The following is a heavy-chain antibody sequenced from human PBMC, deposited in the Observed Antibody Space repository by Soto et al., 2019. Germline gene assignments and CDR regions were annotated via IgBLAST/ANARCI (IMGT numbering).Heavy chain of an antibody. CDR3: ARMGRYYDIFTGYSGTIDY. CDR2: IYWDDDK. V-gene: IGHV2-5*02. D-gene: IGHD3-9*01. Sequence: QITLKESGPTLVKPTQTLTLTCTFSGFSLSTSGVGVGWLRQPPGKALEWLALIYWDDDKRYSPSLKSRLTLTKDPSKTQVVLTVTDMDPVDTATYYCARMGRYYDIFTGYSGTIDYWGEGTLVTVSS. CDR1: GFSLSTSGVG. J-gene: IGHJ4*02.